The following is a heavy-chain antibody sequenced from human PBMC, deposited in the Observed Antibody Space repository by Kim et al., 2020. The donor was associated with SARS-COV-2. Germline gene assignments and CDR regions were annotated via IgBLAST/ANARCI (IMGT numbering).Heavy chain of an antibody. D-gene: IGHD6-19*01. CDR2: ISAYNGNT. CDR1: GYTFTSYG. CDR3: ARAVGHLAVAGRTFDY. J-gene: IGHJ4*02. V-gene: IGHV1-18*01. Sequence: ASVKVSCKASGYTFTSYGISWVRQAPGQGLEWMVWISAYNGNTNYAQKLQGRVTMTTDTSTSTAYMELRSLRSDDTAVYYCARAVGHLAVAGRTFDYWGQGTLVTVSS.